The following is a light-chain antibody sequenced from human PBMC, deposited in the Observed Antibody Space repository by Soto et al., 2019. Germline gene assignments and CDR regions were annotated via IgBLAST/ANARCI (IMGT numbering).Light chain of an antibody. CDR3: MQALQTPT. CDR2: LGT. V-gene: IGKV2-28*01. CDR1: QSLLHSNGYNY. Sequence: DIVMTQSPLSLPVTPGEPASISCRSSQSLLHSNGYNYLDWYLQKPGQSPQLLFYLGTTRASGVPDMFSRSGSGTDFTMKISRVADEDVTVYYCMQALQTPTFGGGTKVEIK. J-gene: IGKJ4*01.